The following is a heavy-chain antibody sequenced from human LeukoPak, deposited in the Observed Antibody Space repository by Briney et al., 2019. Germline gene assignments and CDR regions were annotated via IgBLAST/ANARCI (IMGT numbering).Heavy chain of an antibody. V-gene: IGHV1-69*10. Sequence: EASVKVSCKVSGGSNYAINWVRLVSGQGLEWLGGLIPLLDAANSAQKFQGRVTFTADKLTRTAYMELSSLRSEDTAVYYCARSNYDILTGYSDYWGQGTLVTVSS. CDR2: LIPLLDAA. CDR1: GGSNYA. CDR3: ARSNYDILTGYSDY. D-gene: IGHD3-9*01. J-gene: IGHJ4*02.